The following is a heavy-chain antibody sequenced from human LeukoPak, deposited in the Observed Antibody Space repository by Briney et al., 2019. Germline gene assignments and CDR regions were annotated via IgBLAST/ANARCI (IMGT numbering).Heavy chain of an antibody. D-gene: IGHD2-21*02. CDR3: ARGAHIVVVTAIFDY. CDR2: INCNGGST. J-gene: IGHJ4*02. CDR1: GFIFDDYG. V-gene: IGHV3-20*04. Sequence: AVSLRLSCAASGFIFDDYGMSWVRQAPGKGLGWVTGINCNGGSTGYADSVKGRFTISRDNAKNSLYLQMNSLRAEDTALYYCARGAHIVVVTAIFDYWGQGTLVTVSS.